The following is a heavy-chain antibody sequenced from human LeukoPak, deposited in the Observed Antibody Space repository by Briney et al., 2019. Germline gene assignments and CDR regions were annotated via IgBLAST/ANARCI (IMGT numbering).Heavy chain of an antibody. CDR1: GFTFSRYG. CDR2: IWYDGSNK. CDR3: ARDGEAVAGNGWFDP. Sequence: PGGSLRLSCAASGFTFSRYGMHWVRQAPGKGLEWVAVIWYDGSNKYYADSVKGRFTISRDNSKNTLYLQMNSLGAEDTAVYYCARDGEAVAGNGWFDPWGQGTLVTVSS. V-gene: IGHV3-33*01. D-gene: IGHD6-19*01. J-gene: IGHJ5*02.